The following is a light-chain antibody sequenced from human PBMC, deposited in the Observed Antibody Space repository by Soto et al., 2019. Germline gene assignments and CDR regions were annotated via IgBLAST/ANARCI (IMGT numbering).Light chain of an antibody. CDR2: DDS. V-gene: IGLV3-21*02. CDR1: NIAGKS. Sequence: SYVLTQPPSVSVAPGQTATISCGENNIAGKSVHWYQQKPGQAPVLVVYDDSDRPSGIPERFSGSNSGNTATLTVSRVEAGDEADYYCQVWLSTSDRPVFGGGTKVTVL. CDR3: QVWLSTSDRPV. J-gene: IGLJ3*02.